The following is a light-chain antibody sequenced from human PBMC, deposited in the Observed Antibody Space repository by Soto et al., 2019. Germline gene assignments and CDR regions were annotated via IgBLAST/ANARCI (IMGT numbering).Light chain of an antibody. Sequence: EIVLTQSPATLSLSPGERGTLSCRASQSVGSDLAWYQQKPGQAPRLLIYDTSNRDAGIPARFSGSGSGTDFTLTISSLEPEDFAVYYCQQRGNWPPYTFGQGTKLEIE. CDR3: QQRGNWPPYT. CDR2: DTS. V-gene: IGKV3-11*01. J-gene: IGKJ2*01. CDR1: QSVGSD.